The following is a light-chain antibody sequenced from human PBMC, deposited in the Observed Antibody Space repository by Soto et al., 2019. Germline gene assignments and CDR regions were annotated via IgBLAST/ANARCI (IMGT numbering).Light chain of an antibody. Sequence: QSVLTQPPSASGTPGQTVTISCSGSSSNIGSNSAYWYQQIPGTAPTLIIYRNHQRPSGVPDRCSGSTSGTSASLTISGLQAEDEADYHCAAWDDSRNWVFGGGTKLTVL. CDR3: AAWDDSRNWV. CDR2: RNH. J-gene: IGLJ3*02. CDR1: SSNIGSNS. V-gene: IGLV1-44*01.